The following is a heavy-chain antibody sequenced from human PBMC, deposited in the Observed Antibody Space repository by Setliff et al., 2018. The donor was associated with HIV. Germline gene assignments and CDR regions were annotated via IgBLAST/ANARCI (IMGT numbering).Heavy chain of an antibody. J-gene: IGHJ4*02. V-gene: IGHV4-61*09. D-gene: IGHD1-1*01. CDR2: MYTTGST. CDR3: AIEGGLRLRKSTAPGYFDY. CDR1: GGSISSGAYY. Sequence: SETLSLTCTVSGGSISSGAYYWTWIRQPAGKGLDWIGHMYTTGSTNYNASLKSRVTMSVDTSKNQFSLKLSSVTAADTAVYYCAIEGGLRLRKSTAPGYFDYWGQGTRVTVSS.